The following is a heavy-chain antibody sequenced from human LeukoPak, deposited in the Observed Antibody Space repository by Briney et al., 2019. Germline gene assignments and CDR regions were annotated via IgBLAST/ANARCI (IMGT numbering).Heavy chain of an antibody. V-gene: IGHV1-2*02. CDR3: VRHQDVDIGY. D-gene: IGHD5-12*01. J-gene: IGHJ4*02. CDR2: LNPNSGGT. Sequence: ASVKVSCKASGYTFTDYSMHWVRQAPGQGLEWMGWLNPNSGGTNYAQKFQGRVTMTRDTSISTAYMELSGLRSDDTAVYYCVRHQDVDIGYWGQGTLVTVSS. CDR1: GYTFTDYS.